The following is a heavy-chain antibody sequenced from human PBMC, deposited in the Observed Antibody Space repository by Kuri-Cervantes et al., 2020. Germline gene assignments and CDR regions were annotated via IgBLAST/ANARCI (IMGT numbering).Heavy chain of an antibody. J-gene: IGHJ4*02. V-gene: IGHV3-33*06. Sequence: GESLKISCAASGFTFSSYWMSWVRQAPGKGLEWVALIWNDGSYKYFEDSVKGRFTISRDNSKKTLYLQMNSLRAEDTAVYYRAKDLYYYGSGSYYGYWGQGTLVTVSS. CDR3: AKDLYYYGSGSYYGY. CDR1: GFTFSSYW. CDR2: IWNDGSYK. D-gene: IGHD3-10*01.